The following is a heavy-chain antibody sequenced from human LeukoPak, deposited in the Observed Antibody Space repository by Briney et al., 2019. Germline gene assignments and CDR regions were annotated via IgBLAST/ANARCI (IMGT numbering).Heavy chain of an antibody. CDR2: ISYDGSNK. Sequence: GGSLRLSCAASGFTFSSYGMHWVRQAPGKGLEWVAGISYDGSNKYYADSVKGGFTISRDNSKNTLYLQMNRLRAEATAVYYCAKDSEYYGDVPNYYGRDVWGQGTTVTVSS. J-gene: IGHJ6*02. CDR1: GFTFSSYG. CDR3: AKDSEYYGDVPNYYGRDV. D-gene: IGHD4-17*01. V-gene: IGHV3-30*18.